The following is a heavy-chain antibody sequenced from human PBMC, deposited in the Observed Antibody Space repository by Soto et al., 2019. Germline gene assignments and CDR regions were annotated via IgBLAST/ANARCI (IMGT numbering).Heavy chain of an antibody. CDR3: ARDGYCSGGSSYSVPVFDY. Sequence: QVQLVESGGGVVQPGRSLRLSCAASGFTFSSYGMHWVRQAPGKGLEWVAVIWYDGSNKYYADSVKGRFTISRDNSKNRLYLQMNSLRAEDTALYYCARDGYCSGGSSYSVPVFDYWAREPWSPSPQ. V-gene: IGHV3-33*01. CDR2: IWYDGSNK. D-gene: IGHD2-15*01. CDR1: GFTFSSYG. J-gene: IGHJ4*02.